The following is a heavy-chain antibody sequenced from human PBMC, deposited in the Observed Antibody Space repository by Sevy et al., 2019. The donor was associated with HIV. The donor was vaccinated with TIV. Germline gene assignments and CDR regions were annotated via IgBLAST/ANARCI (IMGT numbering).Heavy chain of an antibody. CDR3: TTRPYYYDSSGYYYYYMDV. CDR2: IKSKTDGGTT. J-gene: IGHJ6*03. D-gene: IGHD3-22*01. V-gene: IGHV3-15*01. Sequence: GGSLRLSCAASGFTFSNAWMSWVRQAPGKGLEWVGRIKSKTDGGTTDYAAPVKGRFTISRDDSKNTLYLQMNSLKTEETAVYYCTTRPYYYDSSGYYYYYMDVWGKGTTVTVSS. CDR1: GFTFSNAW.